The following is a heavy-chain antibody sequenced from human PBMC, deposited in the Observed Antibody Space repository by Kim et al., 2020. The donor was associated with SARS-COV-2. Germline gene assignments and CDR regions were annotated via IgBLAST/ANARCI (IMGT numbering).Heavy chain of an antibody. Sequence: ADSVQGRFTISSDNAKNALNLEMNSLRAEDTALYYCARVTTITAPFYDYWGRGTLVTVSS. CDR3: ARVTTITAPFYDY. J-gene: IGHJ4*02. V-gene: IGHV3-23*01. D-gene: IGHD4-4*01.